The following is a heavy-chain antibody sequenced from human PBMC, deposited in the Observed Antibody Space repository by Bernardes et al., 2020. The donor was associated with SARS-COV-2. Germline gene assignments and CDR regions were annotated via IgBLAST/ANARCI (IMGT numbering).Heavy chain of an antibody. D-gene: IGHD3-16*01. V-gene: IGHV3-33*01. CDR1: GFTFSRYG. Sequence: GSLSPSCAASGFTFSRYGMHWVRPAPGKGLEWVAVIWYDGSNKYSADSVKGRFTISRDNSKNTLYLQMNSLRAEETAVYYCARDGGLYYYYGMDVWGQGTTVTVSS. J-gene: IGHJ6*02. CDR3: ARDGGLYYYYGMDV. CDR2: IWYDGSNK.